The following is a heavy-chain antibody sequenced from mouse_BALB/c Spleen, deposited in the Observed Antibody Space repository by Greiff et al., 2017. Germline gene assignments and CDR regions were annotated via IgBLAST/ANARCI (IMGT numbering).Heavy chain of an antibody. J-gene: IGHJ1*01. CDR3: ARSGGLRRYVDV. CDR1: GYAFSSSW. CDR2: IYPGDGDT. Sequence: QVQLQQSGPELVKPGASVKISCKASGYAFSSSWMNWVKQRPGQGLEWIGRIYPGDGDTNYNGKFKGKATLTADKSSSTAYMQLSSLTSVDSAVYFCARSGGLRRYVDVWGAGTTVTVSS. D-gene: IGHD2-2*01. V-gene: IGHV1-82*01.